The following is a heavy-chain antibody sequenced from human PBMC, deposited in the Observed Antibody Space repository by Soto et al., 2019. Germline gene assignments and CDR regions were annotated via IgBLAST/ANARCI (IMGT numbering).Heavy chain of an antibody. CDR2: IYWDDDK. D-gene: IGHD5-18*01. CDR3: AHRRIDDSNGNEGCFDF. CDR1: GFSISTYGVG. Sequence: QITLKESGPALVNPPQTLTRTCTLSGFSISTYGVGVGWIRQPPGKALEWLAFIYWDDDKRYSPSLRSRLTISKDTSKNQVVLTVTNLDPFDTATYLCAHRRIDDSNGNEGCFDFWGQGTLVTVSS. V-gene: IGHV2-5*02. J-gene: IGHJ4*02.